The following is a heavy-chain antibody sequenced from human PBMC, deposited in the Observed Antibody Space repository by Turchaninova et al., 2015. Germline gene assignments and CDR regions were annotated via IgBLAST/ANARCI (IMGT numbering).Heavy chain of an antibody. CDR1: AGTFTTSS. Sequence: QVQLVQSGTEVKKPGASVTVSRQASAGTFTTSSFNWVRQAPGQGREGMGGIIPLFGAASYAQKFQGGVTITADKSTSTAYMELSNLRSEDTAIYYCARAHSSGWYYFDYWGQGTLVTVSS. J-gene: IGHJ4*01. CDR3: ARAHSSGWYYFDY. CDR2: IIPLFGAA. D-gene: IGHD6-19*01. V-gene: IGHV1-69*06.